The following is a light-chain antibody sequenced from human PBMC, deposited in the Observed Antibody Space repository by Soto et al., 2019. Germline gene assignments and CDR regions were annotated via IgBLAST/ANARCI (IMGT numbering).Light chain of an antibody. V-gene: IGKV1-12*01. CDR1: QSIRSW. Sequence: DIQLTQSTSTLSASVGDRVTLPCRASQSIRSWLAWYQQKPGKVHKFLIYDASSLESGVPSRFRGNGSGTDFTLTISSLQPEDSATYFCQQANSFPITFGQGTRLEL. CDR3: QQANSFPIT. CDR2: DAS. J-gene: IGKJ5*01.